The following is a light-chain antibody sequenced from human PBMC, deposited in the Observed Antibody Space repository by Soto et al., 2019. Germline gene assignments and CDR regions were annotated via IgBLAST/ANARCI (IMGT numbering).Light chain of an antibody. J-gene: IGKJ4*01. CDR2: EAS. CDR3: LQHNSCPLT. V-gene: IGKV1-17*01. CDR1: QSITTY. Sequence: DIQMTQSPSSLSASVGDRVTITCRASQSITTYLNWYRQKPGKAPKRLIYEASTLQSGVPSRFSGSGSGTEFSLTISSLQPEDFATYYCLQHNSCPLTFGGGTKVDIK.